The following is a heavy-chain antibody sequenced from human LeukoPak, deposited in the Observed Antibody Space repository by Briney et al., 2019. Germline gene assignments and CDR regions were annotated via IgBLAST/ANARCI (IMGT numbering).Heavy chain of an antibody. D-gene: IGHD3-10*01. V-gene: IGHV3-53*01. CDR3: AKDLHYGSADY. Sequence: PGGSLRLSCTVSGFTVSSNPWSWVRPAPGKGLEWVSFIYSGGDTHYSDSVKGRFTISRDNAKNALYLQMNSLRAEDTAVYYCAKDLHYGSADYWGQGTLVTVSS. J-gene: IGHJ4*02. CDR2: IYSGGDT. CDR1: GFTVSSNP.